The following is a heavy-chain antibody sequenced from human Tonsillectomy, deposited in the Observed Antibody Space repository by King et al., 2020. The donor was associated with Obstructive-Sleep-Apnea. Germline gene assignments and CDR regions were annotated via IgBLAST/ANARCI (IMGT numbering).Heavy chain of an antibody. CDR2: INPNSGGT. D-gene: IGHD1-7*01. V-gene: IGHV1-2*02. CDR3: AREGGLAATGTSETFDI. J-gene: IGHJ3*02. CDR1: RYTFTGYY. Sequence: QLVQSGAEVKKPGASVKVSCKAARYTFTGYYMHWVRQAPGQGFEWMGWINPNSGGTSYAQKFQGRVTMTRDTSISTAYMELSRLRSDDTAVYYCAREGGLAATGTSETFDIWGQGTMLTVSS.